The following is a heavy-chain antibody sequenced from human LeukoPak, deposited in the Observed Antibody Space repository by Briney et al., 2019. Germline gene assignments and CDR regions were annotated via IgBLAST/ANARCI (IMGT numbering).Heavy chain of an antibody. CDR2: INPNSGGT. V-gene: IGHV1-2*02. CDR3: AAYSSGYYYFDY. J-gene: IGHJ4*02. CDR1: GYTFTGYY. Sequence: ASVKVSCKASGYTFTGYYMHWVRQAPGQGLEWMGWINPNSGGTNYAQKFQGRVTTARDTSISTAYMELSRLRSDDTAVYYCAAYSSGYYYFDYWGQGTLVTVSS. D-gene: IGHD3-22*01.